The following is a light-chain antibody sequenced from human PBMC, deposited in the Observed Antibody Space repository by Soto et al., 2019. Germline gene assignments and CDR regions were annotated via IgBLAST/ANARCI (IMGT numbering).Light chain of an antibody. V-gene: IGKV1-5*01. CDR1: QSIRNY. J-gene: IGKJ1*01. Sequence: DIQMTQSPPTLSASVGDRVTITCRASQSIRNYLAWYQQMPGKAPKLLIYGAYNLQSGVPSRFSGSGSGTEFTLNISSLQPDDFATYFCQHHNRYSQTFGQGTKVEIK. CDR2: GAY. CDR3: QHHNRYSQT.